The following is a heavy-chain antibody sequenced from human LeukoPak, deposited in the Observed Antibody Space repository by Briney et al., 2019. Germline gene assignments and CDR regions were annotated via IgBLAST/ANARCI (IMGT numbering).Heavy chain of an antibody. CDR1: GDSVSSDSSA. V-gene: IGHV6-1*01. J-gene: IGHJ5*02. CDR2: TYYKSKWYN. Sequence: SQTLSLTCAISGDSVSSDSSAWNWIRQSPSRGLEWLGRTYYKSKWYNDYAVSVQSRITINPDTSKNQFSLQLTSVTPEVTAVYYCARQTSRWYPWGQGTLVTVSS. D-gene: IGHD5-24*01. CDR3: ARQTSRWYP.